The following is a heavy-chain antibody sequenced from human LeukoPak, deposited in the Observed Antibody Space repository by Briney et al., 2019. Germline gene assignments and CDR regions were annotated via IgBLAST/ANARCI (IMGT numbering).Heavy chain of an antibody. CDR1: GYTFTSYA. J-gene: IGHJ4*02. V-gene: IGHV1-3*01. D-gene: IGHD5-18*01. CDR3: ARNRLQLSLFGDLDY. CDR2: INAGNGNT. Sequence: ASVKVSCKASGYTFTSYAMHWVRQAPGQRLEWMGWINAGNGNTKYSQKFQGRVTITRDTSASTAYMELSSLRSEDTAVYYCARNRLQLSLFGDLDYWGQGTLVTVSS.